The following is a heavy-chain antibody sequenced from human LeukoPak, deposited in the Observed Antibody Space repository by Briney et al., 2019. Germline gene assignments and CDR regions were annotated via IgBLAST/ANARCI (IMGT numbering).Heavy chain of an antibody. Sequence: PGGSLRLSCAASGFTFDDYAMHWVRQAPGKGLEWVSGISWNSGSIGYADSVKGRFTISRDNAKNSLYLQMNSLRAEDTALYYCAKDRGGASFYYFDYWGQGTLVTVSS. V-gene: IGHV3-9*01. CDR1: GFTFDDYA. CDR2: ISWNSGSI. CDR3: AKDRGGASFYYFDY. J-gene: IGHJ4*02. D-gene: IGHD3-16*01.